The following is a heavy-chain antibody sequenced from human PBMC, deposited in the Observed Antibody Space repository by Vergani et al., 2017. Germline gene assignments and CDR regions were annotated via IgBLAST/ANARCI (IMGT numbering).Heavy chain of an antibody. CDR3: ASVNTETNGHLYYYDYMDV. CDR2: IDHTGRP. CDR1: GWSFTRYH. V-gene: IGHV4-34*01. D-gene: IGHD4-11*01. J-gene: IGHJ6*03. Sequence: QVQLQQWGGGLLEPSETLSLTCVVNGWSFTRYHWTWIRQSPGEGLEWVGDIDHTGRPDYNPSLKRRLTMSVDKSQNHFSLTLNSVTATNTAISFCASVNTETNGHLYYYDYMDVWGQGTAVTVS.